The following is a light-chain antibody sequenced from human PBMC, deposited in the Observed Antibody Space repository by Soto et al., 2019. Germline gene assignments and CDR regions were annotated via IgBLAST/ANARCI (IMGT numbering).Light chain of an antibody. V-gene: IGKV3-15*01. Sequence: EIVMTQSPGTLSVSPLERVTISCRASQSVSSKLVWYQRKPGQSPRLLIYDASTRATGMPGRFSGSGSGTEFTLTISSLQSEDFAVYYCQQYNNWPWTFGQGTKVDI. CDR2: DAS. CDR3: QQYNNWPWT. CDR1: QSVSSK. J-gene: IGKJ1*01.